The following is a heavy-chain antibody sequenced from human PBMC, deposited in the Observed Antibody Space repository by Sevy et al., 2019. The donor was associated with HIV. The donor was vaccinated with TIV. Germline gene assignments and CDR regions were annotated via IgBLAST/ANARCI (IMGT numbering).Heavy chain of an antibody. D-gene: IGHD3-22*01. CDR1: GGSISSSSYY. CDR3: ARALPHSMICDY. J-gene: IGHJ4*02. Sequence: SETLSLTCTVSGGSISSSSYYWGWIRQPPGKGLEWIGSIYYSGSTYYNPSLKRRVTISVDTSKNQFSLKLSSVTAADTAAYYCARALPHSMICDYWGQGTLVTVSS. CDR2: IYYSGST. V-gene: IGHV4-39*01.